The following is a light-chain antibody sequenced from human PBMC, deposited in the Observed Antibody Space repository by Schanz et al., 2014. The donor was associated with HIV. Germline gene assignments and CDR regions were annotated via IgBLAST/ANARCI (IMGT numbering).Light chain of an antibody. V-gene: IGLV6-57*04. J-gene: IGLJ3*02. CDR3: QSYGNNNAAV. CDR2: EDN. CDR1: SGSIASYY. Sequence: NFMLTQPHSVSVSPGKTVSISCTRSSGSIASYYVQWYQQRPGSAPITVIYEDNQRPSGVPNRFSGSFDFSSNSAVLTISELRSEDEADYYCQSYGNNNAAVFGGGTKLPVL.